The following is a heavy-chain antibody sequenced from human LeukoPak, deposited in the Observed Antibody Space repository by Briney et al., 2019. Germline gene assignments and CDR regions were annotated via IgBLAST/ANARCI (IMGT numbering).Heavy chain of an antibody. Sequence: TSETLSLTCTVSGGSISSYYWSWIRQPPGKGLEWIGYIYTSGSTNYNPSLKSRVTISVDTSKNQFSLKLSSVTAADTAVYYCARLNYCSSTRCYTGYFDYWGQGTLVTVSS. V-gene: IGHV4-4*09. D-gene: IGHD2-2*02. CDR1: GGSISSYY. CDR3: ARLNYCSSTRCYTGYFDY. J-gene: IGHJ4*02. CDR2: IYTSGST.